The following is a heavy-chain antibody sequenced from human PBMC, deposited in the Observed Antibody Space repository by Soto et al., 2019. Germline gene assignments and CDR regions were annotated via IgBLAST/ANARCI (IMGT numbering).Heavy chain of an antibody. CDR3: ARGTGYYYDSSGFYYAY. J-gene: IGHJ4*02. V-gene: IGHV1-69*13. Sequence: SVKVSCKASGGTFSSYAISWVRQAPGQGLEWMGGIIPIFGTANYAQKFQGRVTITADESTSTAYMELSSLRSEDTAVYYCARGTGYYYDSSGFYYAYWGQGTLVTVSS. D-gene: IGHD3-22*01. CDR2: IIPIFGTA. CDR1: GGTFSSYA.